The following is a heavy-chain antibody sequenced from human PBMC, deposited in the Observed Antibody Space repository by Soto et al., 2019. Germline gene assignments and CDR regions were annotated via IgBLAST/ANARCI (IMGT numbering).Heavy chain of an antibody. D-gene: IGHD2-2*03. J-gene: IGHJ6*02. Sequence: GASVKVSCKASGDTFTNYDIKWVRQATGQGLEWMGWMNPNSGNTGYAQKFQGSVTMTRNTSISTAYMELSSLRSEDTAVYYCAKDEVDIVLVPAARRDHYYYYYGMDVWGQGTTVTVSS. V-gene: IGHV1-8*01. CDR2: MNPNSGNT. CDR1: GDTFTNYD. CDR3: AKDEVDIVLVPAARRDHYYYYYGMDV.